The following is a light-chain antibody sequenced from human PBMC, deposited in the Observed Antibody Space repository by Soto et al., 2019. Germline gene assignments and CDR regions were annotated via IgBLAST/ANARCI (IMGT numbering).Light chain of an antibody. V-gene: IGLV2-14*01. CDR2: EVS. CDR1: SSDVGGYNY. Sequence: QSVLTQPASVSGSPGQSITISCTGSSSDVGGYNYVSWYQQHPGKAPKLMIYEVSNRPSGISNRFSDSKSGNTASLTLSGLQAEDEADYYCSSYTSSSTLVFGGGTKPTVL. J-gene: IGLJ2*01. CDR3: SSYTSSSTLV.